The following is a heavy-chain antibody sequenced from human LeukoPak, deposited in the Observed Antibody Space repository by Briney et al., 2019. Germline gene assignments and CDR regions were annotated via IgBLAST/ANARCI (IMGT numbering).Heavy chain of an antibody. J-gene: IGHJ3*02. CDR2: IIPIFGTA. CDR1: GGTFSSYA. Sequence: SVKVSCKASGGTFSSYAISWVRQAPGQGLEWMGRIIPIFGTANYAQKFQGRVTITTDEPTSTAYMELSSLRSEDTAVYYCARVLSGSYYDAFDIWGQGTMVTVSS. CDR3: ARVLSGSYYDAFDI. V-gene: IGHV1-69*05. D-gene: IGHD1-26*01.